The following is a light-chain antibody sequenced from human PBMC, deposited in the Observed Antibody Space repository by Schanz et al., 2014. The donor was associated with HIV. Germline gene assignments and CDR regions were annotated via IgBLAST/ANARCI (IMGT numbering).Light chain of an antibody. CDR3: QQYSNWPPEFT. J-gene: IGKJ3*01. CDR1: RSVNSN. V-gene: IGKV3-15*01. Sequence: EIVMTQSPVTLSVSPGERVTLSCRASRSVNSNLAWYQQKPGQAPRLLIYRASTRATGIPARFSGSGSGTEFTLTISSLLSEDFAIYYCQQYSNWPPEFTFGPGTKVDIK. CDR2: RAS.